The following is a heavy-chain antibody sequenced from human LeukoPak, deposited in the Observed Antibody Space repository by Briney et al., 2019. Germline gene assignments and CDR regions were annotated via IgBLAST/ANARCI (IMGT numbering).Heavy chain of an antibody. V-gene: IGHV3-23*01. D-gene: IGHD3-3*01. CDR3: AKGPKYDFWSGYRFDY. CDR2: ISGSGGST. Sequence: GGSLRLSCAASGFTFSSYSMSWVRQAPGKGLEWVSAISGSGGSTYYADSVKGRFTISRDNSKNTLYLQMNSLRAEDTAVYYCAKGPKYDFWSGYRFDYWGQGTLVTVSS. CDR1: GFTFSSYS. J-gene: IGHJ4*02.